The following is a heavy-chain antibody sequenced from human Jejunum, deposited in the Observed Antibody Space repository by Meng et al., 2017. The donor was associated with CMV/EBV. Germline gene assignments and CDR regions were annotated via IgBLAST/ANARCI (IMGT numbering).Heavy chain of an antibody. CDR2: ISYSGNT. D-gene: IGHD2-15*01. CDR3: ARVCSGGTCLDY. V-gene: IGHV4-61*01. J-gene: IGHJ4*02. CDR1: GGSVITDYYY. Sequence: VSGGSVITDYYYWSWIRQPPGKGLEWVAYISYSGNTNANPSLKSRVSISADAAKNLFSLRLTSVTTADTAVYYCARVCSGGTCLDYWGQGTLVTVSS.